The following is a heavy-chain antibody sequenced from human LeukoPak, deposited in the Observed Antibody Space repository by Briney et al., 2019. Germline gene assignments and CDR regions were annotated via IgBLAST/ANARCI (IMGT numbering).Heavy chain of an antibody. V-gene: IGHV4-39*01. CDR2: IYYSGST. CDR1: GGSISSSSYY. CDR3: ARHRPSRLQFDY. J-gene: IGHJ4*02. D-gene: IGHD5-24*01. Sequence: SETLSLTCTVSGGSISSSSYYWGWIRQPPGKGLEWIGSIYYSGSTYYNPSPKSRVTISVDTSKNQFSLKLSSVTAADTAVYYCARHRPSRLQFDYWGQGTLVTVSS.